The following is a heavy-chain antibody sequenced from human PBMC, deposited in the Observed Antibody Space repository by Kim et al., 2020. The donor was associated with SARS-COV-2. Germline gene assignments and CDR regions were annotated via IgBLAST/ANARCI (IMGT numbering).Heavy chain of an antibody. CDR1: GYTFTSYA. CDR2: INAGNGKT. Sequence: ASVKVSCKASGYTFTSYALHWVRQAPGRGLEWMGWINAGNGKTKYSQKFQCRVTITRDTSTSTAYMDLSSLRSEDTAVYYCATWGRDCHGSGSYRENWFDPWGQGTRVTVSS. V-gene: IGHV1-3*01. CDR3: ATWGRDCHGSGSYRENWFDP. J-gene: IGHJ5*02. D-gene: IGHD3-10*01.